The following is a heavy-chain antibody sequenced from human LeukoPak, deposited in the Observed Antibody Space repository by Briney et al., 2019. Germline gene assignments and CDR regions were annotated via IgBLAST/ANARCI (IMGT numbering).Heavy chain of an antibody. CDR2: ISTSSSAI. J-gene: IGHJ6*02. D-gene: IGHD3-9*01. Sequence: GGSLRLSCAASGFTFSNYNMNWVRQGPGKGLEWISYISTSSSAIYYADSVKGRFTISRDNAKNSLYLQMNSLRAEDTALYYCARVPEFYDVLTGFYRAGMDVWGQGTTVTVSS. CDR3: ARVPEFYDVLTGFYRAGMDV. CDR1: GFTFSNYN. V-gene: IGHV3-48*04.